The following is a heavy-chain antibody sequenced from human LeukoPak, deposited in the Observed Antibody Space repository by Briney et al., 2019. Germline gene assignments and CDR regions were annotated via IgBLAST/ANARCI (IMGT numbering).Heavy chain of an antibody. J-gene: IGHJ4*02. CDR1: GFTFSTHW. D-gene: IGHD2/OR15-2a*01. Sequence: HSGGSLRLSCTASGFTFSTHWMTWVRQPPGKGLEWVANIKEDGSVKYYVDSVKGRFTISKDNAKNTVYLQMNNLRAEDTAVYYCVSFYETYWGRGTLVTVSS. V-gene: IGHV3-7*01. CDR2: IKEDGSVK. CDR3: VSFYETY.